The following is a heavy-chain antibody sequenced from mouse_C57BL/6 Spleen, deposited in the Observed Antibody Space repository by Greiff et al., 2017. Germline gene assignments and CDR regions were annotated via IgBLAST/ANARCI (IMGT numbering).Heavy chain of an antibody. J-gene: IGHJ4*01. CDR3: ARSLLSYAMDY. D-gene: IGHD2-10*01. Sequence: EVNVVESGGGLVQPGGSLSLSCAASGFTFTDYYMSWVRQPPGKALEWLGFIRNKANGYTTEYSASVKGRFTISRDNSQSILYLQMNALRAEDSATYYCARSLLSYAMDYWGQGTSVTVSS. V-gene: IGHV7-3*01. CDR1: GFTFTDYY. CDR2: IRNKANGYTT.